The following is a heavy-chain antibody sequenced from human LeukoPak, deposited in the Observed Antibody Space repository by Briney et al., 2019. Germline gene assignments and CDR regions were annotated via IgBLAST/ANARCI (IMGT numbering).Heavy chain of an antibody. J-gene: IGHJ2*01. Sequence: SETLSLTCTVSGGSISSYYWSWIRQPPGKGLEWIGYIYYSGSTNYNPSLKSRVTISVDTSKNQFSLKLSSVTAADTAVYYCAGGYYAWYFDLWGRGTLVTVSS. D-gene: IGHD3-10*01. CDR1: GGSISSYY. V-gene: IGHV4-59*08. CDR3: AGGYYAWYFDL. CDR2: IYYSGST.